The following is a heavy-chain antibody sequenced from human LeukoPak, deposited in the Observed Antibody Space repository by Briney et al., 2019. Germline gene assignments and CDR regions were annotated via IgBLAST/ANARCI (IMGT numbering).Heavy chain of an antibody. CDR2: ISYDGSNDGSNE. V-gene: IGHV3-30*18. CDR1: GFTFSSYS. Sequence: GGSLRLSCAASGFTFSSYSMNWVRQAPGKGLEWVAVISYDGSNDGSNEYYADSVKGRFTISRDNSKNMLYLQMSSLRTDDTAVYFCAKERTSSNWPTGFDSWGQGSLVTVSS. J-gene: IGHJ4*02. CDR3: AKERTSSNWPTGFDS. D-gene: IGHD6-13*01.